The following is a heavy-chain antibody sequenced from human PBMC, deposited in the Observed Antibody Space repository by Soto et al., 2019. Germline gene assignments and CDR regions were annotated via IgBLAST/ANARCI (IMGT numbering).Heavy chain of an antibody. V-gene: IGHV3-72*01. D-gene: IGHD2-15*01. Sequence: EVQLVESGGGLVQPGGSQRLSCAASGFTFSDHYMDWVRQAPGKGLEWVGRTRNKANSYTTEYAASVKGRFTISRDDSQNSQYLQMNSLKTEDTAVYYCARVGKGYCSGGSCSDDAFDIWGEGTMVTVSS. CDR3: ARVGKGYCSGGSCSDDAFDI. CDR1: GFTFSDHY. J-gene: IGHJ3*02. CDR2: TRNKANSYTT.